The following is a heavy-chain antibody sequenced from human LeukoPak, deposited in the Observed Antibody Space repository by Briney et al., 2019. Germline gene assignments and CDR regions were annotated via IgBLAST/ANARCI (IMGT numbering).Heavy chain of an antibody. CDR3: ASTVTTPYYYYGMDV. CDR2: IYSGGST. J-gene: IGHJ6*02. D-gene: IGHD4-17*01. Sequence: GGSLRLSCAASGFTVSSNYMSWVRQAPGKGLEWVSVIYSGGSTYYADSVKGRFIISRDNSKNTLYLQMNSLRAEDTAVYYCASTVTTPYYYYGMDVWGQGTTVTVSS. V-gene: IGHV3-66*01. CDR1: GFTVSSNY.